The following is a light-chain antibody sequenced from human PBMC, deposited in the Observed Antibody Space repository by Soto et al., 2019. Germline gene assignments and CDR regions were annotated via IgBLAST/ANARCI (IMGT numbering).Light chain of an antibody. CDR1: QSVSSY. Sequence: DIVLTQSPATLSLSPGDSATLSCRGSQSVSSYLAWYQQKPGKAPRLLIYDASNRATGTPARFSGSGSGTDFTLNISSLEPEDFAVYYCQQRSNWPPVTTFGQGTRLEIK. J-gene: IGKJ5*01. CDR2: DAS. V-gene: IGKV3-11*01. CDR3: QQRSNWPPVTT.